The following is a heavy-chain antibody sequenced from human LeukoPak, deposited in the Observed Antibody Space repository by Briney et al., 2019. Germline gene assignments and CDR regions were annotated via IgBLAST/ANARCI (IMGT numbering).Heavy chain of an antibody. V-gene: IGHV4-59*08. CDR1: GGSISTYY. J-gene: IGHJ2*01. D-gene: IGHD5-18*01. Sequence: SETLSLTCAVSGGSISTYYWSWIRQPPGKGLEWIGYIYHSGSTKYNPSLKSRVTISVDTSKNQFSLKLSSVTAADTAVYYCARLVDSWDNYGHWYFDLWGRGTLVTVSS. CDR2: IYHSGST. CDR3: ARLVDSWDNYGHWYFDL.